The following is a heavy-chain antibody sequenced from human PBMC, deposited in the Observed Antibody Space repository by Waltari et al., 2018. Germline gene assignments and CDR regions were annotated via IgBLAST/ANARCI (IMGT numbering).Heavy chain of an antibody. Sequence: QVQLQQWGAGLLKPSETLSLTSAVYGGSFGGYYWSWIRKRPGKGLEWIGEINHSGSTNYNPSLKSRVTISVDTSKNQFSLKLSSVTAADTAVYYCARYRNMVRGDNDAFDIWGQGTMVTVSS. D-gene: IGHD3-10*01. CDR1: GGSFGGYY. J-gene: IGHJ3*02. CDR2: INHSGST. V-gene: IGHV4-34*01. CDR3: ARYRNMVRGDNDAFDI.